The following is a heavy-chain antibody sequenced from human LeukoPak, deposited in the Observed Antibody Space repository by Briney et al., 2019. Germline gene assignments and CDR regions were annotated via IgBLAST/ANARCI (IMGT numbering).Heavy chain of an antibody. Sequence: GGSLRLSCAASGFTFSSFWMHWVRQAPGKGLVWVSRISSDGRSTGYADSVKGRFTISRDNAKNTLYLQMNSLRVDDTAAYYCARGFRDFWGQGTLVTVSS. V-gene: IGHV3-74*01. CDR2: ISSDGRST. J-gene: IGHJ4*02. CDR1: GFTFSSFW. CDR3: ARGFRDF.